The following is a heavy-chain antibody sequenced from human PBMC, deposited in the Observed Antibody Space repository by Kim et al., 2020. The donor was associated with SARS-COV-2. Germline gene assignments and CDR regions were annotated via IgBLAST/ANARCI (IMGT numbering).Heavy chain of an antibody. Sequence: GGSLRLSCAASGFTVSSNYMSWVRQAPGKGLEWVSVIYSGGSTYYADSVKGRFTISRDNSKNTLYLQMNSLRAEDTAVYYCARSLPLIRVPGYWGQGTLVTVSS. J-gene: IGHJ4*02. D-gene: IGHD3-16*01. CDR2: IYSGGST. CDR1: GFTVSSNY. CDR3: ARSLPLIRVPGY. V-gene: IGHV3-53*01.